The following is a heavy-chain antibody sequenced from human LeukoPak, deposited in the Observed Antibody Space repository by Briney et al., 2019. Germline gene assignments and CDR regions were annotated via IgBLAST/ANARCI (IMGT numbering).Heavy chain of an antibody. Sequence: GGSLRLSCAASGFTFSSYAMHWVRQAPGKGLEWVAVISYDGSNKYYADSVKGRFTISRDNSKNTLYLQMNSLRAEDTAVYYCARDNYYDSSGYSAFDIWGQGTMVTVSS. D-gene: IGHD3-22*01. CDR3: ARDNYYDSSGYSAFDI. J-gene: IGHJ3*02. CDR2: ISYDGSNK. V-gene: IGHV3-30-3*01. CDR1: GFTFSSYA.